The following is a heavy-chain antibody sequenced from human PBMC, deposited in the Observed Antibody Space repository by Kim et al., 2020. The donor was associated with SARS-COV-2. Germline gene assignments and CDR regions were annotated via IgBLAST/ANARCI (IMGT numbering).Heavy chain of an antibody. J-gene: IGHJ6*02. V-gene: IGHV3-21*01. CDR1: GFPFSSYS. CDR2: ISSSSSYI. CDR3: ARGLGDYYYYYGMDV. Sequence: GGSLRLSCAASGFPFSSYSMNWVRQAPGKGLEWVSSISSSSSYIYYADSVKGRFIISRDNTKNSLYLQMNSLRAEDTAVYYCARGLGDYYYYYGMDVWGQGTTVTVSS.